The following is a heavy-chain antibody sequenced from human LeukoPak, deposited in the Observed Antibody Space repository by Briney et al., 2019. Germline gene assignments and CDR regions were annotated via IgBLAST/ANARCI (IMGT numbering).Heavy chain of an antibody. CDR2: VFPHSGDT. D-gene: IGHD5/OR15-5a*01. V-gene: IGHV1-2*02. CDR1: GYTFTDYY. J-gene: IGHJ1*01. Sequence: GASVTVSCKASGYTFTDYYIHWVRQAPGEGLEWMGWVFPHSGDTYYAQRFHGRVAMTTDTSINTAYMELSRLKSDDTGVYFCARPPRDLVSAAPFPFWGQGTLVTVSS. CDR3: ARPPRDLVSAAPFPF.